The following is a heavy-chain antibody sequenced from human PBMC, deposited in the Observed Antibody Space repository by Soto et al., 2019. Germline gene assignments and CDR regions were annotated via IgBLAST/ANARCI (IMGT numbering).Heavy chain of an antibody. V-gene: IGHV1-2*04. Sequence: GASGKVSCKASGYTFTGYYMHWVRQAPGQGLEWMGWINPNSGGTNYAQKFQGWVTMTRDTSISTAYMELSRLRSDDTAVYYCARDRRESGYYYYGMDVWGQGTTVTVSS. CDR2: INPNSGGT. CDR3: ARDRRESGYYYYGMDV. D-gene: IGHD3-10*01. J-gene: IGHJ6*02. CDR1: GYTFTGYY.